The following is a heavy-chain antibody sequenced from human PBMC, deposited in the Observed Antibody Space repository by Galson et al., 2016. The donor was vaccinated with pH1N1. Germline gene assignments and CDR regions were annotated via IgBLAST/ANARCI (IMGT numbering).Heavy chain of an antibody. D-gene: IGHD2-15*01. CDR3: TTGQYCSAETCTFDY. J-gene: IGHJ4*02. CDR1: GNSLTQLF. Sequence: SVKVSCKVSGNSLTQLFIHWVRQTPGKGLEWMGGFDPEDGEAIHAQEFQGRFIMTGDTSTDTAYMELSSLGSEDTAVHFCTTGQYCSAETCTFDYWGQGTLVTVSS. V-gene: IGHV1-24*01. CDR2: FDPEDGEA.